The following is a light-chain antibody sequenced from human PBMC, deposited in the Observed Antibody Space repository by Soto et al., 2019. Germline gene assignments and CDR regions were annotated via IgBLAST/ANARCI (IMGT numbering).Light chain of an antibody. V-gene: IGKV3-20*01. CDR3: QQYGSSPRT. J-gene: IGKJ1*01. CDR1: QSVSSNY. Sequence: EIVLTQSPGILSLSPGERATLSCRASQSVSSNYLAWYQQKPGQAPRFLIYGASSRATGIPDRFSGSGSGTDFTLTITRLEPVDFAVYYCQQYGSSPRTFGQGTKVEIK. CDR2: GAS.